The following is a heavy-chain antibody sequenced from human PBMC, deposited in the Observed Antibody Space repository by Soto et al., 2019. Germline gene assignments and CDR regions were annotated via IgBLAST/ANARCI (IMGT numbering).Heavy chain of an antibody. D-gene: IGHD3-22*01. Sequence: SETLSLTCTVSGGSISRSSYYWGWIRQPPGKGLEWIGSIYYSGSTYYNPSLKSRVTISVDTSKNQFSLKLSSVTAADTAVYYCARHQSGPYYYDSSGYSRLDYWGQGTLVTVSS. CDR2: IYYSGST. J-gene: IGHJ4*02. V-gene: IGHV4-39*01. CDR3: ARHQSGPYYYDSSGYSRLDY. CDR1: GGSISRSSYY.